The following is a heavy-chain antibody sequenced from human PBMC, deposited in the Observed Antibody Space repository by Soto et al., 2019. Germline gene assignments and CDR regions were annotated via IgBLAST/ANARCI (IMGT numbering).Heavy chain of an antibody. J-gene: IGHJ4*02. Sequence: GGSLRLSCAASGFTFSSYAMSWVRQAPGKGLEWVSAISGSGGSTYYADSVKGRFTISRDNSKNTLYLQMNSLRAEDTAVYYCAKDWSVVVVAATIGDYGVFDYWGQGTLVTVSS. CDR1: GFTFSSYA. CDR2: ISGSGGST. V-gene: IGHV3-23*01. CDR3: AKDWSVVVVAATIGDYGVFDY. D-gene: IGHD2-15*01.